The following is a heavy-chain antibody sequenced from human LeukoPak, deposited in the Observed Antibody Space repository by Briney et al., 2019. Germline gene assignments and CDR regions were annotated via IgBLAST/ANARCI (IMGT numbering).Heavy chain of an antibody. D-gene: IGHD6-19*01. V-gene: IGHV3-74*01. J-gene: IGHJ4*02. CDR1: GFTFSSYW. CDR2: INSDGSST. Sequence: GGCLRLSCAASGFTFSSYWMDWVRHAPGKGLVWVSRINSDGSSTSYADSVKGRFTISRDNPKNTLYLQMNSLRAEDTAVYYCARTYSSGWYFGGQGTLVTVSA. CDR3: ARTYSSGWYF.